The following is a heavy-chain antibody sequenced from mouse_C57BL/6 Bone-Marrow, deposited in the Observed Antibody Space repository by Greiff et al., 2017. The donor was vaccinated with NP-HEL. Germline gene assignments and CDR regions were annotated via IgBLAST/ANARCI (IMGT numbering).Heavy chain of an antibody. Sequence: EVKLVESGAELVRPGASVKLSCTASGFNFTDDYMHWVKQRPEQGLEWIGWIDPENGDTEYASKFQGKATITADTSSNTAYLQLSSLTSEDAAVYYCTNWDFDYWGQGTTLTVSS. V-gene: IGHV14-4*01. J-gene: IGHJ2*01. CDR1: GFNFTDDY. CDR3: TNWDFDY. CDR2: IDPENGDT. D-gene: IGHD4-1*01.